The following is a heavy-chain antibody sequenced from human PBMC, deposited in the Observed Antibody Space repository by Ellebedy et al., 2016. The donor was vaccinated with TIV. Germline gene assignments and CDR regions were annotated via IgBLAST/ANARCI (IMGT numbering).Heavy chain of an antibody. Sequence: SETLSLXXNVSGGSISSFFWSWVRQPAGKGLEWIGRLYTSGTTNYNPSLKSRVTMSVDTSKNQFSLRLSSVTAADTAVYYCASKPARVVAAALDYWGQGTLVTVSS. CDR2: LYTSGTT. CDR1: GGSISSFF. J-gene: IGHJ4*02. D-gene: IGHD2-15*01. CDR3: ASKPARVVAAALDY. V-gene: IGHV4-4*07.